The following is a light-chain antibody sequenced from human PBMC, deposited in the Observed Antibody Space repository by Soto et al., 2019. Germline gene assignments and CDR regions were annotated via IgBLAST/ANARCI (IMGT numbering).Light chain of an antibody. CDR1: QSVSSSY. CDR2: AAS. CDR3: QQYNNWPRT. Sequence: EIVLTQSPGTLSLSPGERATLSCRASQSVSSSYLAWYQQKPGQAPRLLIYAASTRATGVPARFSGSGSETEFTLTISSLQSEDFAVYYCQQYNNWPRTFGQGTKVDIK. V-gene: IGKV3-15*01. J-gene: IGKJ1*01.